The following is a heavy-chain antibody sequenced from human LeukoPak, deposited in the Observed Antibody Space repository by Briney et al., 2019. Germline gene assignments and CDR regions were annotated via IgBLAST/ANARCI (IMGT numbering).Heavy chain of an antibody. D-gene: IGHD6-25*01. CDR3: ARHFFGYSNGPCYFDY. J-gene: IGHJ4*02. CDR1: GGSISSYY. V-gene: IGHV4-59*08. CDR2: IYYSGST. Sequence: PSETLSLTCTVSGGSISSYYWSWIRQPPGKGLEWIGYIYYSGSTNYNPSLKSRVTISVDTSKNQFSLKLSSVTAADTAVYYCARHFFGYSNGPCYFDYWGQGTLVTVSS.